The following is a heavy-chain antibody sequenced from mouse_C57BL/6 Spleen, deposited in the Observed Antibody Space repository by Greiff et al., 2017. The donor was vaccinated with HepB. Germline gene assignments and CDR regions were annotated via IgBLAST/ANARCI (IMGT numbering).Heavy chain of an antibody. J-gene: IGHJ1*03. CDR1: GYTFTSYW. Sequence: QVQLQHPGAELVKPGASVKLSCKASGYTFTSYWMHWVKQRPGQGLEWIGMIHPNSGSTNYNEKFKSKATLTVDKSSSTAYMQLSSLTSEDSAVYYCARSDYGSYWYFDVWGTGTTVTVSS. D-gene: IGHD1-1*01. CDR3: ARSDYGSYWYFDV. CDR2: IHPNSGST. V-gene: IGHV1-64*01.